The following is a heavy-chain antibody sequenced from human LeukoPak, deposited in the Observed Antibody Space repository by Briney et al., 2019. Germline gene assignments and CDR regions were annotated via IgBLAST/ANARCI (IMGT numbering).Heavy chain of an antibody. V-gene: IGHV1-69*04. D-gene: IGHD6-19*01. CDR2: IIPILGIA. CDR3: AKSIAVAGRMEYGMDV. CDR1: GGTFSSYA. Sequence: GASVKVSCKASGGTFSSYAISWVRQAPGQGLEWMGRIIPILGIANYAQKFQGRVTITADKSTSTAYMELSSLRSDDTAVYYCAKSIAVAGRMEYGMDVWGQGTTVTVSS. J-gene: IGHJ6*02.